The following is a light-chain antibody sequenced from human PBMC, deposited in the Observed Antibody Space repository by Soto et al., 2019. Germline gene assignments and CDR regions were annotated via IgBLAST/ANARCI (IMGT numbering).Light chain of an antibody. J-gene: IGKJ1*01. CDR1: QSVSSSY. CDR3: QQYGSSLWT. CDR2: GAS. V-gene: IGKV3-20*01. Sequence: EIVLTQSPGTLSLSPGERATLSCMASQSVSSSYLTWYQQRPGQAPRLLIFGASSRATGIPDRFSGRGSGTDFTLTISRLEPEDFAVYYCQQYGSSLWTFGQGTKVEIK.